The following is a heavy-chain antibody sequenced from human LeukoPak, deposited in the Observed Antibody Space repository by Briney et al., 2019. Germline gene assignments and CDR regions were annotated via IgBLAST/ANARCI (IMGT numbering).Heavy chain of an antibody. D-gene: IGHD3-3*01. Sequence: PGGSLRLSCVASGFTFNRYAVRWVRQAPGKGLEWVAVVSYDGFNKYYADSVKGRFTLSRDNSKNTLSLQMNNLRTEDTAVYYCAREERFLQWPYYNGMDVWGQGTTVTVSS. CDR2: VSYDGFNK. CDR3: AREERFLQWPYYNGMDV. CDR1: GFTFNRYA. J-gene: IGHJ6*02. V-gene: IGHV3-30-3*01.